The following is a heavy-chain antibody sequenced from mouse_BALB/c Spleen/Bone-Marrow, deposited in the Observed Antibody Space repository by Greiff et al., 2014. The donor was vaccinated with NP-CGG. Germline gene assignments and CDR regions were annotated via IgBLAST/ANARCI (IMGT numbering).Heavy chain of an antibody. CDR1: GYTFTSYW. J-gene: IGHJ3*01. CDR3: AREEITTVVAPAY. D-gene: IGHD1-1*01. V-gene: IGHV1-61*01. Sequence: VKLMESGAELVRPGASVKLSCKASGYTFTSYWMNWVKQRPGQGLEWIGMIDPSDSETHYNQMFKDKATLTVDKSSSTAYMQLSSVTSEDSAVYYCAREEITTVVAPAYWGQGTLVTVSA. CDR2: IDPSDSET.